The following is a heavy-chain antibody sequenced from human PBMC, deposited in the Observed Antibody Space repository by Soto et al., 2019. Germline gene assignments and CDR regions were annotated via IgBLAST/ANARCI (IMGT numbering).Heavy chain of an antibody. J-gene: IGHJ3*02. CDR3: ARHPNGGLKAFDI. V-gene: IGHV5-51*01. CDR2: IYPGDSDT. CDR1: GYTFSTYW. Sequence: GESLKISCQASGYTFSTYWIAWLRQMPGRGLEWMGIIYPGDSDTTYSPSFEGQVTISADKSISTAYLQWRSLKASDTAMFYCARHPNGGLKAFDIWGQGTMVTVSS. D-gene: IGHD3-16*01.